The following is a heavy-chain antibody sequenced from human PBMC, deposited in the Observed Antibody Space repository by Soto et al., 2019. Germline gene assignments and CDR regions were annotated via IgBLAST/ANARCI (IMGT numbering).Heavy chain of an antibody. D-gene: IGHD4-17*01. Sequence: SETLSLTCVVSGGSISSGGYSWSWIRQPPGKGLEWIGYIYHSGSTYYNPSLKSRVTISVDRSKNQFSLKLSSVTAADTAVYYCARDPTVTTFAFDIWGQGTMVT. CDR2: IYHSGST. J-gene: IGHJ3*02. CDR1: GGSISSGGYS. CDR3: ARDPTVTTFAFDI. V-gene: IGHV4-30-2*01.